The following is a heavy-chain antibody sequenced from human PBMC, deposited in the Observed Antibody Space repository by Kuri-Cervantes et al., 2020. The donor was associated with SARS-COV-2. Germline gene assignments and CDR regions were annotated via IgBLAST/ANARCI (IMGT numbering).Heavy chain of an antibody. J-gene: IGHJ4*02. CDR2: INAGNGNT. Sequence: ASVKVSCKASGYTFTSYAMHWVRQAPGQRLEWMGWINAGNGNTKYSQKFQGRITITRDTSASTAYMELSSLRSEDTAVYYCARALGGQWPAFDYWGQGTLVTVSS. CDR3: ARALGGQWPAFDY. CDR1: GYTFTSYA. V-gene: IGHV1-3*01. D-gene: IGHD3-16*01.